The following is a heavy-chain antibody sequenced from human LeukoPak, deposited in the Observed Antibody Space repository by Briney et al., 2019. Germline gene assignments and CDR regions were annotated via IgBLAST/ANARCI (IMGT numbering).Heavy chain of an antibody. CDR3: ARSSDYYDSSGYLYYFDY. Sequence: PSETLSLTCTVSGGSISSSSYYWGWIRQPPGKGLEWIGSIYYSGSTYYNPSLKSRVTISVDTSKNQFSLKLSSVTAADTAVYYCARSSDYYDSSGYLYYFDYWGQGTLVTVSS. D-gene: IGHD3-22*01. CDR1: GGSISSSSYY. V-gene: IGHV4-39*07. CDR2: IYYSGST. J-gene: IGHJ4*02.